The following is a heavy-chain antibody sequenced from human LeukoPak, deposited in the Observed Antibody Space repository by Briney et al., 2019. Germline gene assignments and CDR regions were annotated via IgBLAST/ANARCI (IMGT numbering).Heavy chain of an antibody. CDR2: ISGSGGST. D-gene: IGHD1-26*01. J-gene: IGHJ4*02. V-gene: IGHV3-23*01. CDR1: GFTFSSYG. CDR3: AKVSGSYLWDY. Sequence: GGSLRLSCAASGFTFSSYGMSWVRQAPGKGLEWVSAISGSGGSTYYGDSVKGRFTISRDNSKNTLDLQMNSLRAEDTAVYYCAKVSGSYLWDYWGQGTLVTVST.